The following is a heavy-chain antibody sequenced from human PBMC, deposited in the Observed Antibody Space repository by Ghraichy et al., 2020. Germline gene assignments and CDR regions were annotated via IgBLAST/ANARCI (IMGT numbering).Heavy chain of an antibody. J-gene: IGHJ6*02. D-gene: IGHD4-17*01. Sequence: GGSLRLSCAASGFTFSSYAMSWVRQAPGKGLEWVSAISGSGGSTYYADSVKGRFTISRDNSKNTLYLQMNSLRAEDTAVYYCARDRAYDYGMDYAVASVYYYGMDVWGQGTTVTVSS. V-gene: IGHV3-23*01. CDR1: GFTFSSYA. CDR2: ISGSGGST. CDR3: ARDRAYDYGMDYAVASVYYYGMDV.